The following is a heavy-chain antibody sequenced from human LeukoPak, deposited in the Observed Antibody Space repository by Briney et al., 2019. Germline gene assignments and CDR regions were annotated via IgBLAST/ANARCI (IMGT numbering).Heavy chain of an antibody. J-gene: IGHJ3*01. CDR2: ISYDGNNK. Sequence: GGSLRLSCAASGFCFSSISMNWVRHAPRKGREWVAVISYDGNNKFYADSVKGRFTVSRDNSKNTLSLQMNSLRTEDTAIFYCARDRVGYGGSFDVWGQGTVVTVSS. V-gene: IGHV3-30-3*01. D-gene: IGHD4-23*01. CDR3: ARDRVGYGGSFDV. CDR1: GFCFSSIS.